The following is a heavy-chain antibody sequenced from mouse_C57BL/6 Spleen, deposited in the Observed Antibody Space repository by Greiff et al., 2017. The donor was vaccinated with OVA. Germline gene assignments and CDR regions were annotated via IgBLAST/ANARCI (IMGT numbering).Heavy chain of an antibody. D-gene: IGHD2-5*01. CDR2: INPNNGGT. CDR1: GYTFTDYY. CDR3: ARYPYSNYPYYFDY. V-gene: IGHV1-26*01. Sequence: EVQLQQSGPELVKPGASVKISCKASGYTFTDYYMNWVKQSHGKSLEWIGDINPNNGGTSYNQKFKGKATLTVDKSSSTAYMELRSLTSEDSAVYYCARYPYSNYPYYFDYWGQGTTLTVSS. J-gene: IGHJ2*01.